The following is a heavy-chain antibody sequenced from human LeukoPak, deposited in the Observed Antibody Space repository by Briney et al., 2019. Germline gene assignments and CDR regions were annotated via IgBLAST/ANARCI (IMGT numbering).Heavy chain of an antibody. Sequence: PSETQSLTCTVSGGSISSYYWSWIRQPPGKGLEWIGYIYYSGSTNYNPSLKSRVTISVDTSKNQFSLKLSSVTAADTAVYYCARDICSSTSCYVGVSAFDIWGQGTMVTVSS. V-gene: IGHV4-59*01. CDR3: ARDICSSTSCYVGVSAFDI. CDR2: IYYSGST. CDR1: GGSISSYY. D-gene: IGHD2-2*01. J-gene: IGHJ3*02.